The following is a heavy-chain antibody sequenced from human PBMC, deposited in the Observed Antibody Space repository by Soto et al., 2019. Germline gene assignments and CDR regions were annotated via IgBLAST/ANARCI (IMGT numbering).Heavy chain of an antibody. D-gene: IGHD7-27*01. CDR1: GFTVGSYA. Sequence: GEALKISCAATGFTVGSYAMSWVRQAPGKGLKWVSTISGSGGSTYYAESVKGRFTISRDNSKNTLYLQMNSLRAEDTAVYYCAKDRAEWGSYDYWGQGILVTVSS. CDR2: ISGSGGST. V-gene: IGHV3-23*01. J-gene: IGHJ4*02. CDR3: AKDRAEWGSYDY.